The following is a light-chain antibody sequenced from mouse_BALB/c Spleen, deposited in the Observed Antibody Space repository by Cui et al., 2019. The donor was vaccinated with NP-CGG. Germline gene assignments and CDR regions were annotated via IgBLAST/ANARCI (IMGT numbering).Light chain of an antibody. Sequence: QAVSTQESALTTSPGETVTPSGRSSTGTVTTSNYANWVQEKPDHLFTGLIGGTNNRAPGVPARFSGSLIGDKAALTITGAQTEDEAIYFCALWYSNHWVFGGGTKLTVL. CDR3: ALWYSNHWV. J-gene: IGLJ1*01. CDR1: TGTVTTSNY. CDR2: GTN. V-gene: IGLV1*01.